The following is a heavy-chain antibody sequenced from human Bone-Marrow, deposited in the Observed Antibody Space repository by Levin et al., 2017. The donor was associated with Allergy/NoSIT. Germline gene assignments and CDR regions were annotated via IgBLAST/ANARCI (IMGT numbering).Heavy chain of an antibody. CDR3: ARITMIRGRNY. CDR1: GYTFTEYF. Sequence: GESLKISCKASGYTFTEYFLHWVRQAPGQGLEWLGWINPKTGETYYPQKFEGRVTMTRDTSISTVYMDLSWLTSDDTAVYYCARITMIRGRNYWGQGTLVTVSS. J-gene: IGHJ4*02. D-gene: IGHD3-10*01. CDR2: INPKTGET. V-gene: IGHV1-2*02.